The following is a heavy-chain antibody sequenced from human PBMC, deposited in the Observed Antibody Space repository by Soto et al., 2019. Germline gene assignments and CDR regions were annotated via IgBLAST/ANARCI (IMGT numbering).Heavy chain of an antibody. D-gene: IGHD6-19*01. CDR2: IYYSGST. Sequence: SETLSLTCTVSGGSVSSGSYYWSWIRQPPGKGLEWIGYIYYSGSTNYNPSLKSRVTISVDTSKNQFSLKLSSVTAADTAVYYCARDVKAVAGTDWFDPWGQGTLVTVSS. J-gene: IGHJ5*02. CDR1: GGSVSSGSYY. CDR3: ARDVKAVAGTDWFDP. V-gene: IGHV4-61*01.